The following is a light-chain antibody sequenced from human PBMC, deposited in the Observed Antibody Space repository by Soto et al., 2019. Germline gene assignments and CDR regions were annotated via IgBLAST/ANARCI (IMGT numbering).Light chain of an antibody. J-gene: IGKJ4*01. CDR1: YDIRNH. CDR3: LQYEHPPT. CDR2: AAS. Sequence: DTQMTQSPPSLSASVGDRITVTCRASYDIRNHLAWYQQKPGKAPKRLIHAASTLETVIPLRFSGSGSGTDFTLTISSLQPEDFATYYCLQYEHPPTFVGGTKVESK. V-gene: IGKV1-17*01.